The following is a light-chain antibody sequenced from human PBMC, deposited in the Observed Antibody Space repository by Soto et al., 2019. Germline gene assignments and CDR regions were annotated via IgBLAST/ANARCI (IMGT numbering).Light chain of an antibody. V-gene: IGKV3-15*01. J-gene: IGKJ1*01. Sequence: EIVMTQSPGTLSVSPGERATLSCRASQSVSSNLAWYQQKPGQAPRLLIYGASTRATGIPARFSGSRSGTEFTHTISSLQSEYFAVYYCQQYNNWPRTFGQGTKVEIK. CDR1: QSVSSN. CDR2: GAS. CDR3: QQYNNWPRT.